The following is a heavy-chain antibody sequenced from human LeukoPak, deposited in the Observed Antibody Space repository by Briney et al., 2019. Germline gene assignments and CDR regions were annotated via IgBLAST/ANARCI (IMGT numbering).Heavy chain of an antibody. CDR3: TGVRSGSGRYADY. J-gene: IGHJ4*02. CDR1: GLTYSEYY. CDR2: SRNKANGYST. D-gene: IGHD6-19*01. Sequence: GGSLRLSCAASGLTYSEYYMDWVRQAPGKGLERVGRSRNKANGYSTEYAASVKGRFTISRDDSENSVYLQMNSLKSEDTAVYYCTGVRSGSGRYADYWGQGTLVTVSS. V-gene: IGHV3-72*01.